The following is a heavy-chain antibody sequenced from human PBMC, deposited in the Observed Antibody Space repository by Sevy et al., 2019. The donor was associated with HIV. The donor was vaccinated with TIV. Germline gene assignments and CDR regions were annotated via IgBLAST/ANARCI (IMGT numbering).Heavy chain of an antibody. V-gene: IGHV3-23*01. CDR3: ARRGPYGSGSYYPDYFDY. Sequence: GGSLRLSCAASGFTFSSYAMSWVRQAPGKGLEWVSAISGSGGSTYYADSVKGRFTISRDNSKNTLYLQMNSLRAEDTAVYYCARRGPYGSGSYYPDYFDYWGQGTPVTVSS. CDR1: GFTFSSYA. D-gene: IGHD3-10*01. J-gene: IGHJ4*02. CDR2: ISGSGGST.